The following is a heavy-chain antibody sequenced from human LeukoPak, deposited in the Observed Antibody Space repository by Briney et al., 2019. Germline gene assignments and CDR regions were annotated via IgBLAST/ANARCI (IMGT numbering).Heavy chain of an antibody. CDR3: ARDNSGWSRYFDH. CDR1: GFPFSSYS. D-gene: IGHD6-19*01. Sequence: PGGSLSLSCSASGFPFSSYSMNWVRQAPGKGLEWISYCSSSSSTIYYADSVQGRFTVSRDNAKNSLYLQMNSLRDEDTAVYYCARDNSGWSRYFDHWGQGTLVTVSS. CDR2: CSSSSSTI. V-gene: IGHV3-48*02. J-gene: IGHJ4*02.